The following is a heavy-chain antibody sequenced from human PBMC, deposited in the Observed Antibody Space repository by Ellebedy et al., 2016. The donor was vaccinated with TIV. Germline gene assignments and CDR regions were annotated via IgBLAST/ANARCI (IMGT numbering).Heavy chain of an antibody. CDR3: ARVGADDL. CDR2: IYPKRGTT. Sequence: AASVKVSCKASGYTFTGYYIHWVRQAPGQELEWMGWIYPKRGTTRYAQIFQGRVTLTRDTSINTAYMELTWLRSDDTAMYYCARVGADDLWGQGTLVTVSS. CDR1: GYTFTGYY. V-gene: IGHV1-2*02. J-gene: IGHJ4*02. D-gene: IGHD6-13*01.